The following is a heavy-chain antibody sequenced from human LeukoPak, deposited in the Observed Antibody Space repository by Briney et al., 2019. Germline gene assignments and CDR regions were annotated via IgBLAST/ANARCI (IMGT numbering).Heavy chain of an antibody. D-gene: IGHD2-15*01. CDR1: GGSFSGYY. CDR3: ARGRWSCSGGSCYANWFDP. CDR2: INHSGST. J-gene: IGHJ5*02. V-gene: IGHV4-34*01. Sequence: SETLSLTCAVYGGSFSGYYWSWIRQPPGKGLEWIGEINHSGSTNYNPSLKSRVTISVDTSKNQFSLKLSSVTAADTAVYYCARGRWSCSGGSCYANWFDPWGQGTLVTVSS.